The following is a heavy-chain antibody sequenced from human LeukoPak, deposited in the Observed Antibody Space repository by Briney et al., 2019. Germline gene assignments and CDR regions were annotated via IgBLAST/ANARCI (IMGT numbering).Heavy chain of an antibody. CDR3: AKDPAQGGSLPVYMDV. J-gene: IGHJ6*03. CDR2: IRSKAYGGTT. Sequence: GGSLRLSCAASGFTFSSYAMSWVRQAPGKGLEWVGFIRSKAYGGTTEYAASVKGRFTISRDDSKSIAYLQMNSLRAEDTAVYFCAKDPAQGGSLPVYMDVWGKGTTVTVSS. CDR1: GFTFSSYA. D-gene: IGHD3-16*01. V-gene: IGHV3-71*01.